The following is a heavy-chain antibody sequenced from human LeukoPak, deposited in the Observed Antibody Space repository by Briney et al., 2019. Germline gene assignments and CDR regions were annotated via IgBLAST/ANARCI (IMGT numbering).Heavy chain of an antibody. J-gene: IGHJ6*03. CDR1: GGSISSYY. CDR2: IYTSGST. Sequence: KPSETLSLTCTVSGGSISSYYWSWIRQPAGKGLEWIGRIYTSGSTNYNPSLKSRVTMSVDTSKNQFSLKLSSVTAADTAVYYCARDQSSIVVVPAAKQYYYYYYMDVWGKGTTVTVSS. CDR3: ARDQSSIVVVPAAKQYYYYYYMDV. D-gene: IGHD2-2*01. V-gene: IGHV4-4*07.